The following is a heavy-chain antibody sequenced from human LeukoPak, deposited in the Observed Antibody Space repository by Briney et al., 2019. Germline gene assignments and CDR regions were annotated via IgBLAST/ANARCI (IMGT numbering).Heavy chain of an antibody. CDR1: GGSISSYS. J-gene: IGHJ6*02. Sequence: PSETLSLTCTVSGGSISSYSWSWIRQPPGKGLEWIGYIYHSGSTYYNPSLKSRVTISVDRSKNQFSLKLSSVTAADTAVYYCARARYYYGMDVWGQGTTVTVSS. CDR3: ARARYYYGMDV. CDR2: IYHSGST. V-gene: IGHV4-30-2*01.